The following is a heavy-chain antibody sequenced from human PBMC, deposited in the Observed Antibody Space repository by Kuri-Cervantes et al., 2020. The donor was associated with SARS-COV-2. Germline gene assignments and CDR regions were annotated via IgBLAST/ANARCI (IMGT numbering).Heavy chain of an antibody. J-gene: IGHJ4*02. CDR2: ISYDGSNK. Sequence: GGSLRLSCAASGFTFCSYVMHWVRQAPGKGLEWVAVISYDGSNKYYADSVKGRFTISRDNSKNTLYLQMNSLRAEDTAVYYCAKPYGDYFGPNDYWGQGTLVTVSS. CDR1: GFTFCSYV. CDR3: AKPYGDYFGPNDY. V-gene: IGHV3-30*18. D-gene: IGHD4-17*01.